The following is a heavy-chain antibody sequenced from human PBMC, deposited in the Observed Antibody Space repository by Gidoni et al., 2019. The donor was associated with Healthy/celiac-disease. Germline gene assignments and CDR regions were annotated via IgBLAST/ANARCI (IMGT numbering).Heavy chain of an antibody. V-gene: IGHV3-21*01. CDR3: ARVPDDYGGIGAFDI. Sequence: EVQLVESGGGLVKPGGSLRLSCAASGFTFSSYSMNWVRQAPGKGLEWVSSISSSSSYIYYADSVKGRFTISRDNAKNSLYLQMNSLRAEDTAVYYCARVPDDYGGIGAFDIWGQGTMVTVSS. D-gene: IGHD4-17*01. J-gene: IGHJ3*02. CDR2: ISSSSSYI. CDR1: GFTFSSYS.